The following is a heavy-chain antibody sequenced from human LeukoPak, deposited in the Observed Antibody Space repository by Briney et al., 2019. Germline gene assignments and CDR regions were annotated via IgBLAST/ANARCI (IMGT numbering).Heavy chain of an antibody. CDR1: GFTFDDYA. J-gene: IGHJ4*02. D-gene: IGHD3-10*01. Sequence: PGGSLRLSCAASGFTFDDYAMHWVRHAPGKGLEWVSGISWNSGSIGYADSVKGRFTISRDNAKNSLYLQMVSLRVEDTALYYCAKSIEGSGSYYDSYFDYWGQGTLVTVSS. V-gene: IGHV3-9*01. CDR3: AKSIEGSGSYYDSYFDY. CDR2: ISWNSGSI.